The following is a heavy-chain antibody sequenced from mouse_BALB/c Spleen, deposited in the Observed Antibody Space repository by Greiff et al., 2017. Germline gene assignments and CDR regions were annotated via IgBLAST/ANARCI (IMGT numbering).Heavy chain of an antibody. Sequence: EVQLQQSGTVLARPGASVKMSCKASGYTFTSYWMHWVKQRPGQGLEWIGAIYPGNSDTSYNQKFKGKAKLTAVTSTSTAYMELSSLTNEDSAVYYCTRSTMITYYFDYWGQGTTLTVSS. D-gene: IGHD2-4*01. CDR3: TRSTMITYYFDY. CDR1: GYTFTSYW. CDR2: IYPGNSDT. J-gene: IGHJ2*01. V-gene: IGHV1-5*01.